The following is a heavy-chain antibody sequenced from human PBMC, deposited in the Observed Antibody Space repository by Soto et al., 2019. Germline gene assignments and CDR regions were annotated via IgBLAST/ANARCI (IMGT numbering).Heavy chain of an antibody. D-gene: IGHD2-2*01. V-gene: IGHV3-30*18. J-gene: IGHJ4*02. CDR3: AKDRTSTRRYFDY. Sequence: HPGGSLRLSCAASGFTFSSYGMHWVRQAPGKGLECVAIISYDGSNKYYADSVKGRFTISRDNSKNTLYLQMNSLRAEDTAVYYCAKDRTSTRRYFDYWGQGALVTVYS. CDR1: GFTFSSYG. CDR2: ISYDGSNK.